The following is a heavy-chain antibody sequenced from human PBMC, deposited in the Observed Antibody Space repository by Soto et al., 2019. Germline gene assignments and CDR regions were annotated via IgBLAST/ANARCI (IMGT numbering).Heavy chain of an antibody. J-gene: IGHJ4*02. V-gene: IGHV4-30-4*01. CDR3: ARELPAPTLPVIDY. Sequence: QVQLQESGPGRVKPSQTLSLTCTVSGGSISSGNYYWSWIRQPPGKGLEWIGYIYYGGSTYYNPSLKSRITISVDTSKNQFTLNLSSVTAADTAVYYCARELPAPTLPVIDYWGQGTLVTVSS. CDR2: IYYGGST. D-gene: IGHD2-2*01. CDR1: GGSISSGNYY.